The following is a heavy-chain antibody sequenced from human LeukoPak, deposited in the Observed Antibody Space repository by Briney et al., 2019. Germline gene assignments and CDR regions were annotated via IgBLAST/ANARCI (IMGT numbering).Heavy chain of an antibody. D-gene: IGHD3-22*01. CDR3: AKDRRRVVITTAHDC. V-gene: IGHV3-23*01. Sequence: PGGSLRLSCAASGFTFSSYAMSWVRQAPGKGLEWVSAISGSGGSTYYADSVKGRFTISRDNSKNTLYLQMNSLRAEDTAVYYCAKDRRRVVITTAHDCWGRGTLVTVSS. CDR2: ISGSGGST. CDR1: GFTFSSYA. J-gene: IGHJ4*02.